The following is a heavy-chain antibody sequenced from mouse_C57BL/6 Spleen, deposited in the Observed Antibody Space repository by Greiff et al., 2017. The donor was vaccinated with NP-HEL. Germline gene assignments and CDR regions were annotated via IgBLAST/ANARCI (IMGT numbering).Heavy chain of an antibody. D-gene: IGHD2-2*01. CDR1: GFNIKDDY. CDR3: TRMVTTGWFAY. Sequence: EVQLQQSGAELVRPGASVKLSCTASGFNIKDDYMHWVKQRPEQGLEWIGWIDPENGDTEYASKFQGKATITADTSSNTAYLQLSSLTSEDTAVYYCTRMVTTGWFAYWGQGPLVTVSA. CDR2: IDPENGDT. J-gene: IGHJ3*01. V-gene: IGHV14-4*01.